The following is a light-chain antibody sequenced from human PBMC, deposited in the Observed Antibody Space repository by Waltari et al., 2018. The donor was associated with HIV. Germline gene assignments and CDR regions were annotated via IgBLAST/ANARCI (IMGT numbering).Light chain of an antibody. CDR1: QSVSVY. Sequence: EIVLTQSPATLSLSXGERATLSCRASQSVSVYLAWYHQKPGQAPRLLIYDASNRATGIPVRFSGSGSGTDFTLTISSLEPEDFAVYYCYQRSDWPRTFGQGTKVEIK. CDR3: YQRSDWPRT. V-gene: IGKV3-11*01. J-gene: IGKJ1*01. CDR2: DAS.